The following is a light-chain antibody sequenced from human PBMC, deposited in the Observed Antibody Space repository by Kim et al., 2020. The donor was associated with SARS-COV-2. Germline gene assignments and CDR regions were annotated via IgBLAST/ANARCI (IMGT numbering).Light chain of an antibody. CDR3: QQRNYWPRT. V-gene: IGKV3-11*01. J-gene: IGKJ1*01. CDR1: QSVNSY. Sequence: EIVLTQSPATLSLSPGERATLSCRASQSVNSYLAWYQHKPGQAPRLLIYDVSNRAAGIPARFSGSGSGTDFTLTISSLEPEDFAVYYCQQRNYWPRTFGQGTKGDIK. CDR2: DVS.